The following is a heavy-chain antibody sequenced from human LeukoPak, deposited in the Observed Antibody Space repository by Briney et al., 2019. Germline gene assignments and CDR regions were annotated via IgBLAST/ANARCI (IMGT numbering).Heavy chain of an antibody. D-gene: IGHD3-22*01. Sequence: GGSLRLSCAASGFTFSSYAMSWVRQAPGKGLEWVSAISGSGGSTYYADSVKGRFTISRDNSKNTLYLQMNSLRAEDTAVYYCAKDISPTNYYDSSSVSDYWGQGTLVTASS. CDR1: GFTFSSYA. CDR2: ISGSGGST. J-gene: IGHJ4*02. CDR3: AKDISPTNYYDSSSVSDY. V-gene: IGHV3-23*01.